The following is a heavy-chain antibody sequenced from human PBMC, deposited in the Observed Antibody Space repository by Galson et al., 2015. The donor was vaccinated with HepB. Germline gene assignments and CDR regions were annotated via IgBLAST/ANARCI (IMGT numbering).Heavy chain of an antibody. J-gene: IGHJ4*02. V-gene: IGHV5-10-1*01. CDR1: GYSFTAYW. D-gene: IGHD3-3*01. CDR3: ARLDFLSGYLARD. CDR2: IDPSDSYT. Sequence: QSGAEVKKPGESLRISCQGSGYSFTAYWITWVRQMPGKGLEWMGRIDPSDSYTNYSPSFQGHVTISADKSVSTAYLQWSNLKASDTAIYYCARLDFLSGYLARDWGQGTLVTVSS.